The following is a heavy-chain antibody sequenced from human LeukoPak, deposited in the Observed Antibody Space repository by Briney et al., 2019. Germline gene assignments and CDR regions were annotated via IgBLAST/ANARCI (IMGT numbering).Heavy chain of an antibody. J-gene: IGHJ5*02. CDR2: IFNNGNT. V-gene: IGHV4-39*01. Sequence: SETLSLTCTVSGGSISSSNYYWGWVRQPPGKRLEWIGTIFNNGNTYYNPSLQSLFTISVDTTKNKYSLKLRSVTTAVTAVYYCARLFLPPGDLWGQGTLVSVSS. CDR1: GGSISSSNYY. CDR3: ARLFLPPGDL. D-gene: IGHD3-10*02.